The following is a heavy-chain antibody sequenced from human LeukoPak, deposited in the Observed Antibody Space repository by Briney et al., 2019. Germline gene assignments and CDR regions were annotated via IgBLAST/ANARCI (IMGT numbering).Heavy chain of an antibody. V-gene: IGHV3-11*03. J-gene: IGHJ4*02. D-gene: IGHD3-22*01. CDR3: ASRRSGYHVDY. CDR1: GFTFSDYY. Sequence: GGSLRLSCAASGFTFSDYYMSWIRQAPGKGLEWVSYISGSSSYTGYADSVKGRFTISRDNAKNSLFLQMNSLRAEDTAVYYCASRRSGYHVDYWGQGTQVTVSS. CDR2: ISGSSSYT.